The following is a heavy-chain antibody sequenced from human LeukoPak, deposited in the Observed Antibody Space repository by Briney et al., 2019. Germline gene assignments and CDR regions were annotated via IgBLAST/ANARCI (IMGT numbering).Heavy chain of an antibody. V-gene: IGHV3-30*02. Sequence: PGGSLRLSCAASGFTFSSYGMHWVRQAPGKGLEWVAFIRYDGSNKYYADSVKGRFTISRDNSKNTLYLQMNSLRAEDTAVYYCAKEEQQLVHYYYYYMDVWGKGTTVTVSS. D-gene: IGHD6-13*01. CDR2: IRYDGSNK. CDR1: GFTFSSYG. J-gene: IGHJ6*03. CDR3: AKEEQQLVHYYYYYMDV.